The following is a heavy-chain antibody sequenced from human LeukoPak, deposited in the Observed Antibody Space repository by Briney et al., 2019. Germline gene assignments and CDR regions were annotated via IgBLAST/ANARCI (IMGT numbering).Heavy chain of an antibody. J-gene: IGHJ4*02. CDR3: ARDSYYDSTPLFDY. D-gene: IGHD3-22*01. CDR2: IWYDGSNK. Sequence: PGRSLRLSCAASGFTFSSYGMHWVRQAPGKGLEWVAVIWYDGSNKYYADSVKGRFTISRDNSKNTLYLQMNSLRAEDTAVYYCARDSYYDSTPLFDYWGQGTLVTVSS. CDR1: GFTFSSYG. V-gene: IGHV3-33*01.